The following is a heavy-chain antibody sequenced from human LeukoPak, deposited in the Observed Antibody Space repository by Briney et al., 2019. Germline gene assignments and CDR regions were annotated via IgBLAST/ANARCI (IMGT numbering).Heavy chain of an antibody. CDR2: IYTGGTT. CDR1: GFTVSSNY. D-gene: IGHD4-17*01. J-gene: IGHJ4*02. Sequence: RGSLRLSCAASGFTVSSNYLTWVRQAPGKGLEWVSIIYTGGTTYYADSVKGRFTISRDNSKNSLYLQMNSLRTEDTALYYCAKVSEGDYEYYFDYWGQGTLVTVSS. V-gene: IGHV3-53*05. CDR3: AKVSEGDYEYYFDY.